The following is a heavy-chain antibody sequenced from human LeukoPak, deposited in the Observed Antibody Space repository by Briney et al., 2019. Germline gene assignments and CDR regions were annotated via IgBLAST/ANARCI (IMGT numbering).Heavy chain of an antibody. CDR1: GYTFTGYY. J-gene: IGHJ4*02. V-gene: IGHV1-2*02. CDR2: INPNSGGT. CDR3: ARGAYYYDSSGYYSSDY. D-gene: IGHD3-22*01. Sequence: GASAKVSCKASGYTFTGYYMHWVRQAPGQGLEWMGWINPNSGGTNYAQKFQGRVTMTRDTSISTAYMELSRLRSDDTAVYYCARGAYYYDSSGYYSSDYWGQGTLVTVSS.